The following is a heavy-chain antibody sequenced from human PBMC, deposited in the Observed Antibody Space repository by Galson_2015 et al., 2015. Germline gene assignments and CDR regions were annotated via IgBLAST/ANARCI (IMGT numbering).Heavy chain of an antibody. CDR2: IWHDASHK. D-gene: IGHD3-16*01. J-gene: IGHJ4*02. CDR3: ARDLVGDL. CDR1: GFSLSDYG. Sequence: SLRLSCAASGFSLSDYGMHWVRQAPGKGLEWVAVIWHDASHKYYADSVKGRFTISKDKSTNTLSLQTNSLRTEDTAVYYCARDLVGDLWGQGTLVIVSS. V-gene: IGHV3-33*01.